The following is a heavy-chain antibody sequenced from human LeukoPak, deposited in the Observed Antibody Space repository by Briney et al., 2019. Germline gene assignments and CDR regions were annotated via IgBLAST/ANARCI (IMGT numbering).Heavy chain of an antibody. CDR2: ISGSGGST. D-gene: IGHD3-9*01. V-gene: IGHV3-23*01. Sequence: PGGSLRLSCAASGFTFSSYGMSWVRQAPGKGLEWVSAISGSGGSTYYADSVKGRFTISRDNSKNTLYLQMNSLRAEDTAVYYCANFWAQYDILTGNWGQGTLVTVSS. J-gene: IGHJ4*02. CDR3: ANFWAQYDILTGN. CDR1: GFTFSSYG.